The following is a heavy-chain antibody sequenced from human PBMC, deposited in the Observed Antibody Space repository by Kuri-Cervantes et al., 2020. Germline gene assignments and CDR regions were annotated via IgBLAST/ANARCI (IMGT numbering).Heavy chain of an antibody. Sequence: SVKVSCKASGYTFTTYAMHWVRQAPGQRLEWMGWINAGNGNTKYSQKFQGRVTMTTDTSTSTAYMELRSLRSDDTAVYYCARGLITFGGVIGMGYWGQGTLVTVSS. CDR1: GYTFTTYA. J-gene: IGHJ4*02. D-gene: IGHD3-16*02. CDR2: INAGNGNT. CDR3: ARGLITFGGVIGMGY. V-gene: IGHV1-3*01.